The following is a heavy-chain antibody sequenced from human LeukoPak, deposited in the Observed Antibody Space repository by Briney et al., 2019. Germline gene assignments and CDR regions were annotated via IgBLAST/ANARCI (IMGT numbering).Heavy chain of an antibody. J-gene: IGHJ4*02. V-gene: IGHV3-23*01. D-gene: IGHD3-22*01. CDR3: AKDHTYYYDSSGCY. Sequence: GGSLRLSCAASGFTFSSYAMSWVRQAPGKGLEWVSAISGSGGSTYYADSVKGRFTISRDNSKYTLYLQMNSLRAEDTAVYYCAKDHTYYYDSSGCYWGQGTLVTVSS. CDR2: ISGSGGST. CDR1: GFTFSSYA.